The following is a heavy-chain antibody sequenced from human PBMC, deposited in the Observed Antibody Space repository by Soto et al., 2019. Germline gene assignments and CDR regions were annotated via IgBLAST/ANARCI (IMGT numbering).Heavy chain of an antibody. D-gene: IGHD6-6*01. CDR3: ARDKVAAQPNYYYGMDV. CDR2: MNPNSGNT. V-gene: IGHV1-8*01. J-gene: IGHJ6*02. Sequence: RASVKVSCKASGYTFTSYDINWLRQATGQGLEWMGWMNPNSGNTGYAQKFQGRVTMTRNTSISTAYMELSSLRSEDTAVYYCARDKVAAQPNYYYGMDVWGQGTTVTVSS. CDR1: GYTFTSYD.